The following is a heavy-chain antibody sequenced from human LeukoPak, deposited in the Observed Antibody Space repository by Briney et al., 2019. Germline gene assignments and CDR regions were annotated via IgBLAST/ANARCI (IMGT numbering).Heavy chain of an antibody. D-gene: IGHD4-17*01. CDR2: IYYSGST. CDR1: GGSISSSSYY. Sequence: PSETLSLTCTVSGGSISSSSYYWGWIRQPPGKGLEWIGSIYYSGSTYYNPSLKSRVTISVDTSKNQFSLKLSSVTAADMAVYYCARGFRGDNFDYWGQGTLVTVSS. J-gene: IGHJ4*02. V-gene: IGHV4-39*07. CDR3: ARGFRGDNFDY.